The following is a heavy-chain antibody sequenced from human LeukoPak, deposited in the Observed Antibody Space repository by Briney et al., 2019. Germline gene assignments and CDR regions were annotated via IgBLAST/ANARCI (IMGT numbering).Heavy chain of an antibody. Sequence: GASVKVSCKASGYTFIAYYIHWVRQAPGQGLGWMGIINPSGGSTTYAQNFQGRVTMTRDTSTSAVYMELSSLGSEDTAVYYCARGGSLAVAPHLYYFDYWGQGTLVTVSS. V-gene: IGHV1-46*01. CDR1: GYTFIAYY. CDR3: ARGGSLAVAPHLYYFDY. CDR2: INPSGGST. J-gene: IGHJ4*02. D-gene: IGHD6-19*01.